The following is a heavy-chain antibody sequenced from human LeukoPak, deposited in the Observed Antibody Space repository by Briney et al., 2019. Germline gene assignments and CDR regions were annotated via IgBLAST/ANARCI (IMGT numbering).Heavy chain of an antibody. J-gene: IGHJ4*02. V-gene: IGHV3-74*01. Sequence: GGSLRLSCAASGFTFRSYWMHWVRQAPGKGLVWVSSINSDGSSTSYADSVKGRFTISRDNAKNTLYLQMNSLRAEDTAVYYCARDGDYYYDSSGYDPVLPTKDYWGQGTLVTVSS. CDR3: ARDGDYYYDSSGYDPVLPTKDY. CDR1: GFTFRSYW. CDR2: INSDGSST. D-gene: IGHD3-22*01.